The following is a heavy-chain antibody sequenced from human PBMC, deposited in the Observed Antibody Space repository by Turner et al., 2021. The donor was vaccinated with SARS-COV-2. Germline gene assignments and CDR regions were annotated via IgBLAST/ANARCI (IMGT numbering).Heavy chain of an antibody. CDR3: AKDREGTGADYFDY. Sequence: EVQLLESGGGLVQPGGSLGLFCPAAGFTFRSYAMTWVRQAPGKGLEWGSSITGSAVITHYADSVKGRFTISRDNSKNTLHLQMNSLRAEDTAIYYCAKDREGTGADYFDYWGQGTLVTVSS. J-gene: IGHJ4*02. CDR2: ITGSAVIT. CDR1: GFTFRSYA. D-gene: IGHD6-19*01. V-gene: IGHV3-23*01.